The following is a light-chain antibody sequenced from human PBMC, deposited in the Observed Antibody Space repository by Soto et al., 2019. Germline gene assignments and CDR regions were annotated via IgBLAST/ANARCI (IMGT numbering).Light chain of an antibody. Sequence: DIQMPQAPSTLSGPVGDIATITCRASQTISSCLAWYQQKPGKAPKLLIYKASTLKSGAPSRFSGSGSGTEFTLTISSLRPDEFETYYCQHYKSYSEAFGQGTKVDLK. CDR3: QHYKSYSEA. CDR1: QTISSC. CDR2: KAS. J-gene: IGKJ1*01. V-gene: IGKV1-5*03.